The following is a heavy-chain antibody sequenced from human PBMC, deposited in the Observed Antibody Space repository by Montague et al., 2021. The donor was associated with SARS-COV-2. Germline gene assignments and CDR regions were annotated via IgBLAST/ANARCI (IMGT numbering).Heavy chain of an antibody. CDR2: IYYSGTT. V-gene: IGHV4-59*01. Sequence: SETLSLTCTVSGGSISSYYWNWIRETPGKGLEWIGYIYYSGTTNYNPSLKSRVTISLDTPKNQFSLNLNSVTAADTAIYYCARDQAAKISFKGAFDIWGQGMLVTVSS. CDR1: GGSISSYY. D-gene: IGHD3-3*01. J-gene: IGHJ3*02. CDR3: ARDQAAKISFKGAFDI.